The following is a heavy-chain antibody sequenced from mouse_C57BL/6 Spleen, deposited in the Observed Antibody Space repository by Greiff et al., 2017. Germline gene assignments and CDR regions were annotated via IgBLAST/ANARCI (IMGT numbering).Heavy chain of an antibody. J-gene: IGHJ3*01. D-gene: IGHD2-10*01. CDR1: GFNIKNTY. Sequence: VQLQQSVAELVRPGASVKLSCTASGFNIKNTYMHWVKQRPEQGLEWIGRIDSANGNTKYAPKFQGKATIIADTSSSTAYLQLSSLTSEDTAIYYCAAYYGTPAWFAYWGQGTLVTVSA. CDR3: AAYYGTPAWFAY. CDR2: IDSANGNT. V-gene: IGHV14-3*01.